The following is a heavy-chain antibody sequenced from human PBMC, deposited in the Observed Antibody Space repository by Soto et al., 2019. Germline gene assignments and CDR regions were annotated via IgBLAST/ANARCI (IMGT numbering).Heavy chain of an antibody. CDR1: GFTFTNYR. Sequence: PWRSLRLSCAASGFTFTNYRIHWVRQAPGKGLVWVARINSDGTRINYADSVKGRFTISRDNAKNTVFLQMNSLRDEDSAVYFCARAGDWNYVPDFWGQGTLVTVSS. CDR3: ARAGDWNYVPDF. V-gene: IGHV3-74*01. J-gene: IGHJ4*02. CDR2: INSDGTRI. D-gene: IGHD1-7*01.